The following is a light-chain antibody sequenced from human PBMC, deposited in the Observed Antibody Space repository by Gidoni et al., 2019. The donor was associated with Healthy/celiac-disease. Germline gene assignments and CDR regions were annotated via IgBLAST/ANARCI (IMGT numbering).Light chain of an antibody. CDR1: QSVSSSY. J-gene: IGKJ4*01. V-gene: IGKV3-20*01. Sequence: EIVLTQSPGTLSLSPGERATLSCRASQSVSSSYLAWYQQKPGQAPRLLIYGASSRATGIPDRVSGSGSGTDFTLTISRLEPEDFAVYYWQQYGSSPLTFGGXTKVEIK. CDR2: GAS. CDR3: QQYGSSPLT.